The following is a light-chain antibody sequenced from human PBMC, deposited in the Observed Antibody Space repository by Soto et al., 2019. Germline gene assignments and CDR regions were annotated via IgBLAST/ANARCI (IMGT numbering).Light chain of an antibody. Sequence: DIQMTQSPSSLSASVGDRVTITCRASQSISNYLNWYQQKPGKAPKLLIYAASSLQSGVPSRFSGSGSGTDFTLTISSLQPEDFATYYGQQSFSTPPTFGQGTKLEIK. CDR3: QQSFSTPPT. CDR1: QSISNY. V-gene: IGKV1-39*01. CDR2: AAS. J-gene: IGKJ2*01.